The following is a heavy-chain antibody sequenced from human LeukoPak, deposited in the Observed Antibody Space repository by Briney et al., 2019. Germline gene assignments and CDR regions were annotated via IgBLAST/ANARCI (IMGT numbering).Heavy chain of an antibody. Sequence: SETLSLTCSVSGASISSNHYWGWIRQPPGMGLEWIGTIHYRINTYYNPSLKSRLTISIDTSKNQFSLRLSSVTAADTAVYYCARYQEEDGYNAKTIDCWGQGTLVTVSS. V-gene: IGHV4-39*01. CDR2: IHYRINT. J-gene: IGHJ4*02. CDR1: GASISSNHY. CDR3: ARYQEEDGYNAKTIDC. D-gene: IGHD5-24*01.